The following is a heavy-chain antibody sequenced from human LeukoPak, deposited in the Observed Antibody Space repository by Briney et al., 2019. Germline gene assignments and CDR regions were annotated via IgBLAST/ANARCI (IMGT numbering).Heavy chain of an antibody. CDR3: ARCLKNYYDSSGYTWGYYFDY. CDR1: GYTFTSYG. V-gene: IGHV1-18*01. CDR2: ISAYNGNT. J-gene: IGHJ4*02. Sequence: ASVKVSCKASGYTFTSYGIGWVRQAPGQGLEWMGWISAYNGNTNYAQKLQGRVTMTTDTSTSTAYMELRSLRSDDTAVYYCARCLKNYYDSSGYTWGYYFDYWGQGTLVTVSS. D-gene: IGHD3-22*01.